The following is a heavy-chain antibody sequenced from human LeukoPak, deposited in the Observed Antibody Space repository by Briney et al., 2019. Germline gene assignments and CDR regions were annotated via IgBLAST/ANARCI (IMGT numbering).Heavy chain of an antibody. Sequence: GGSLRLSCTASGFTFGDYAVSWVRQAPGKGLEWVGFIRDTPYGGTTEYAASVKGRFTISRDDSKSIAHLQLNSLKTEDTAVYYCSGTLGELSFYDYWGQGTLVTVSS. V-gene: IGHV3-49*04. CDR3: SGTLGELSFYDY. CDR2: IRDTPYGGTT. J-gene: IGHJ4*02. D-gene: IGHD3-16*02. CDR1: GFTFGDYA.